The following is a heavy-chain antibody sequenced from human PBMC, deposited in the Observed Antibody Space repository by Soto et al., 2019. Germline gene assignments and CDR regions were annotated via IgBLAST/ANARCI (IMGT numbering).Heavy chain of an antibody. CDR2: IKSKTDGGTA. J-gene: IGHJ4*02. D-gene: IGHD3-9*01. CDR3: TTGIYYDILTGYHNVAY. Sequence: GGSLRLSCVASGFNLSHPWMTWVRQAAGKVLEWVGRIKSKTDGGTADYAAPVKGRATISRDDSKNTVYLQMNSLKTEDTAVYYCTTGIYYDILTGYHNVAYWGQGXLVTVYS. V-gene: IGHV3-15*01. CDR1: GFNLSHPW.